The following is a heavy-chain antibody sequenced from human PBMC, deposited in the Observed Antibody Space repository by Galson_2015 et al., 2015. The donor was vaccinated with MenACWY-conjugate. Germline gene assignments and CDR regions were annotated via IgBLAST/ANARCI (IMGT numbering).Heavy chain of an antibody. D-gene: IGHD2-2*01. CDR1: GFTFSGSS. V-gene: IGHV3-23*01. J-gene: IGHJ2*01. CDR2: IAGSDGST. CDR3: EKAMPGNLCFDL. Sequence: SLRLSCAASGFTFSGSSMAWVRQAPGKGLEWVTTIAGSDGSTHYGGSVRGRFTISRDDSKKALYLQMNNLKGEDTAIYYCEKAMPGNLCFDLWGRGTLVTVSS.